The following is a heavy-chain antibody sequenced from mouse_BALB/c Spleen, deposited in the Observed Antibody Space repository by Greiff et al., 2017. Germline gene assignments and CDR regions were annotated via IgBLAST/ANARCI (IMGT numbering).Heavy chain of an antibody. V-gene: IGHV5-9-3*01. CDR2: ISSGGSYT. CDR3: GKTIYYGNLVGFDY. J-gene: IGHJ2*01. CDR1: GFTFSSYA. Sequence: EVQLVESGGGLVKPGGSLKLSCAASGFTFSSYAMSWVRQTPEKRLEWVATISSGGSYTYYPDSVKGRFTISRDNAKNTLYLQMSSLRSEDTAMYYWGKTIYYGNLVGFDYWGQGTTLTVSS. D-gene: IGHD2-1*01.